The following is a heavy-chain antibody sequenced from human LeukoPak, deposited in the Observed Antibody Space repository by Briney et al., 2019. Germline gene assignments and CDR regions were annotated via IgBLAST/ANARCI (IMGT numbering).Heavy chain of an antibody. D-gene: IGHD5-24*01. CDR1: GFTVSSNY. J-gene: IGHJ3*02. CDR3: ARDRGGDDYRGHTASEI. V-gene: IGHV3-53*01. CDR2: IYRGGST. Sequence: GGSLRLSCAASGFTVSSNYMSWVRQAPGKGLEWVSVIYRGGSTYYADFVKGRFTISRDNSKNTLFLQMNSLTTEDTAVYYCARDRGGDDYRGHTASEIWGQGTMVTVSS.